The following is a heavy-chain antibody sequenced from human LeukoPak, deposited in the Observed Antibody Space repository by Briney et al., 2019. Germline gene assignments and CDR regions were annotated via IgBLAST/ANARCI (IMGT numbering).Heavy chain of an antibody. J-gene: IGHJ2*01. D-gene: IGHD1-26*01. Sequence: PGGSLRLSCAASGFTFSSSDMHWARQAAGKGLEWVSAIGTIGDTYYPGSVKGRFTISRENAKNSLYLQMNSLRAGDTAVYYCAREMGDKYSRSWALDLWGRGTLVTVSS. CDR1: GFTFSSSD. CDR2: IGTIGDT. V-gene: IGHV3-13*01. CDR3: AREMGDKYSRSWALDL.